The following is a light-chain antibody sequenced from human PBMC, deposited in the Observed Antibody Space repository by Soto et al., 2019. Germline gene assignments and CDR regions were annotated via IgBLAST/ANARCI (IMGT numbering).Light chain of an antibody. Sequence: QSALTQPASVSGSPGQSITISCTGTSSDVGNYNIVSWYQQYPGKAPKLMIYEGGKRPSGVSNRFSGSKSGNTASLTICGLQAEDEADYYCCSFALRSTVIFGGGTKLTVL. V-gene: IGLV2-23*01. CDR3: CSFALRSTVI. J-gene: IGLJ2*01. CDR2: EGG. CDR1: SSDVGNYNI.